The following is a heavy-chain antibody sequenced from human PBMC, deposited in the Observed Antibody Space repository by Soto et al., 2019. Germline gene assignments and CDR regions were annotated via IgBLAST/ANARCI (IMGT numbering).Heavy chain of an antibody. J-gene: IGHJ4*02. Sequence: GGSLRLSCAASGFTFSSYAMSWVRQAPGKGLEWVSAISGSGGSTYYADSVKGRLTISRDNSKNTLYLQMNSLRAEDTAVYYCAKDFGGDWLQLAHYFDYWGQGTLVTVSS. V-gene: IGHV3-23*01. CDR1: GFTFSSYA. CDR3: AKDFGGDWLQLAHYFDY. CDR2: ISGSGGST. D-gene: IGHD5-12*01.